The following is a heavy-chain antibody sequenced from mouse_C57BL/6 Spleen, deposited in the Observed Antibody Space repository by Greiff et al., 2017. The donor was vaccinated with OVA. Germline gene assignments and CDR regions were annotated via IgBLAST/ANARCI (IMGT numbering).Heavy chain of an antibody. CDR1: GFTFSDYY. V-gene: IGHV5-16*01. Sequence: VKLVESEGGLVQPGSSMKLSCTASGFTFSDYYMAWVRQVPEKGLEWVANINYDGSSTYYLDSLKSRFIISRDNAKNILYLQMSSLKSEDTATYYCARGLRSGYYFDYWGQGTTLTVSS. J-gene: IGHJ2*01. CDR3: ARGLRSGYYFDY. CDR2: INYDGSST. D-gene: IGHD3-2*02.